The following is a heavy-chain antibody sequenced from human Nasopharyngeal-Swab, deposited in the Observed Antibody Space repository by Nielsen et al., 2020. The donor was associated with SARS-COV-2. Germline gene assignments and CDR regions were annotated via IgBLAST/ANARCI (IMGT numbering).Heavy chain of an antibody. CDR1: GFTFSSYA. CDR2: ISGSGGST. J-gene: IGHJ6*02. V-gene: IGHV3-23*01. CDR3: AKVASGGMDV. Sequence: GESLKISCAASGFTFSSYAMSWVRQAPGKGLEWVSAISGSGGSTYYADPVKGRFTISRDNSKNTLYLQMNSLRAEDTAVYYCAKVASGGMDVRGQGTTVTVSS.